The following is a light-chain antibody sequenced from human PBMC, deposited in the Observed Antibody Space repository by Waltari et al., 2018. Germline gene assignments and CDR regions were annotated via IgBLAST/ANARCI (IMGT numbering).Light chain of an antibody. CDR3: QQYNLWPRT. CDR1: LSVGVT. CDR2: DTA. J-gene: IGKJ1*01. V-gene: IGKV3-15*01. Sequence: EIVMTQSPATLSVSPGERATLSCRASLSVGVTLAWYQQKPGQAPNLLIYDTATRATGVPAKFSGSGSGTEFTLTISSLQSEDFAIYYCQQYNLWPRTFGQGTRVEIK.